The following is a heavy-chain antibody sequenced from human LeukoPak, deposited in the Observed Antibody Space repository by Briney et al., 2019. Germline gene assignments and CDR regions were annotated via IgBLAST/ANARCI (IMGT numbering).Heavy chain of an antibody. CDR3: ARASMVNFDY. CDR1: GFTFSSYS. D-gene: IGHD5-18*01. CDR2: ISSSSSYI. J-gene: IGHJ4*02. V-gene: IGHV3-21*01. Sequence: GGSLGLSCAASGFTFSSYSMNWVRQAPGKGLEWVSSISSSSSYIYYADSVKGRFTISRDNAKNSLYLQMNSLRAEDTAVYYCARASMVNFDYWGQGTLVTVSS.